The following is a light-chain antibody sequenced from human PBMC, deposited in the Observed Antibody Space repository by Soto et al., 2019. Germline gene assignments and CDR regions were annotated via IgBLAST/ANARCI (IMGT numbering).Light chain of an antibody. J-gene: IGKJ1*01. Sequence: EIVLTQSPATLSLSPGERATLSCRASQSVSSYLAWYQQKPGQAPRLLIYDASNRATGIPARFSGSGSGTDFTLPISSLEPEDFAVYYCQQRSNWPRGTFGQWTKVEIK. V-gene: IGKV3-11*01. CDR1: QSVSSY. CDR2: DAS. CDR3: QQRSNWPRGT.